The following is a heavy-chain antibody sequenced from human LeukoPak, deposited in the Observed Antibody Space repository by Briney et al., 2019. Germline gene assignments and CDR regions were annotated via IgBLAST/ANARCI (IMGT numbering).Heavy chain of an antibody. J-gene: IGHJ4*02. V-gene: IGHV3-23*01. D-gene: IGHD3-22*01. Sequence: GGSLRLSCAASGFTFSSYGMSWVRQAPGKGLEWVSAISGTGGTTYYADSVKGRFTISRDNSKNTLYLQMNSLRAEDTAVYYCARDRSGYYYYFDYWGQGTLVTVSS. CDR2: ISGTGGTT. CDR3: ARDRSGYYYYFDY. CDR1: GFTFSSYG.